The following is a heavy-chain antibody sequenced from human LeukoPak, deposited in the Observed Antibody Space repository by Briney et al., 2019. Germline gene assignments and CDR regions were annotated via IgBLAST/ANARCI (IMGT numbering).Heavy chain of an antibody. J-gene: IGHJ4*02. CDR3: ARESLEFRFFDF. Sequence: SETLSVTCTVSGGSISSGSYYWSWIRQPAGKGLEWIGRIYTTGRTIYNPSLKSQVTISINTSKNQFSLKLTSVTATDTAMYYCARESLEFRFFDFWGQGALVTVSS. CDR2: IYTTGRT. CDR1: GGSISSGSYY. D-gene: IGHD1-1*01. V-gene: IGHV4-61*02.